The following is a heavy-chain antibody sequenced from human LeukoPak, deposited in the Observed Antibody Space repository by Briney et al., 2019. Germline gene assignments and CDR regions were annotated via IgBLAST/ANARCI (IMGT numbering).Heavy chain of an antibody. J-gene: IGHJ4*02. CDR1: GFTFSSYA. Sequence: GGSLRLSCAASGFTFSSYAMRWVRQAPGKGLEWVLAISGSGGSTYYADSVKGRFTISRDNSKNTLYLQMNSLRAEDTAVYYCAKSSAGSWPYYFDYWGKGTLVTVSS. CDR3: AKSSAGSWPYYFDY. V-gene: IGHV3-23*01. CDR2: ISGSGGST. D-gene: IGHD6-13*01.